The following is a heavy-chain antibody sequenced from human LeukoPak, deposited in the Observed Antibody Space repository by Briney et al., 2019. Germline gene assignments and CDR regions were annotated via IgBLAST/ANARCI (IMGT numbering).Heavy chain of an antibody. CDR3: ARDGRFPPEVLPRYFDY. J-gene: IGHJ4*02. CDR1: GGSISSYY. D-gene: IGHD1-26*01. Sequence: SSETLSLTCTVSGGSISSYYWSWIRQPPGKGLEWIGNIYYSGSTYYNPSLKSRVTISIDTSKNQFSLKLSSVTAADTAVYYCARDGRFPPEVLPRYFDYWGQGTLVTVSS. CDR2: IYYSGST. V-gene: IGHV4-59*12.